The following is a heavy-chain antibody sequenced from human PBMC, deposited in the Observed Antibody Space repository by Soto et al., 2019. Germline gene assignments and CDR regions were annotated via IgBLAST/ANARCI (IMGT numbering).Heavy chain of an antibody. Sequence: EVQLLESGGGLVQPGGSLRLSCAASRFTFSGYSMSWVRQAPGKGLEWVSGISGSGGSTYYAYSVKGRFTISRDNSESTLFLQMNSLRAEDTALYYCAKSYGDTWKHYYFDYWGQGTLVTVSS. CDR2: ISGSGGST. J-gene: IGHJ4*02. CDR1: RFTFSGYS. CDR3: AKSYGDTWKHYYFDY. D-gene: IGHD3-3*02. V-gene: IGHV3-23*01.